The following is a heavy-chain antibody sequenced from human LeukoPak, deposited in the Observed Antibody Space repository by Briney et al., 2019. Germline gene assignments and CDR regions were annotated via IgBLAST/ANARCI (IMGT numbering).Heavy chain of an antibody. CDR2: ISASGSNT. J-gene: IGHJ4*02. CDR1: GFTFSGYA. V-gene: IGHV3-23*01. D-gene: IGHD6-13*01. Sequence: GGSLRLSCAASGFTFSGYAMSWVRQAPGKGLYWVSGISASGSNTYYADSVKGRFTISRDNSKNTLYLQMNSLRAEDTAVYYCAKDAAGPEYWGQGTLVTVSS. CDR3: AKDAAGPEY.